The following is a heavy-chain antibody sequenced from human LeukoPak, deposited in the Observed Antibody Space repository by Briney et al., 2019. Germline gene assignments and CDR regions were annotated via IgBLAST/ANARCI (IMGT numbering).Heavy chain of an antibody. J-gene: IGHJ4*02. V-gene: IGHV3-23*01. Sequence: PGGSLRLSCVVSGFTFSSYAMSWVRQAPGKGLEWVSAISNGGSTYYADSVKGRFTISRDNSKNTLYLQMNSLRAEDTAVYYCAKMRSLRYSGSYSTPLDYWGQGTLVTVSS. CDR3: AKMRSLRYSGSYSTPLDY. CDR1: GFTFSSYA. D-gene: IGHD1-26*01. CDR2: ISNGGST.